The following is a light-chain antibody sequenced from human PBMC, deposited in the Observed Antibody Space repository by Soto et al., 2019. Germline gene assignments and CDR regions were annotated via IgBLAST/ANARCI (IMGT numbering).Light chain of an antibody. V-gene: IGKV1-5*03. J-gene: IGKJ1*01. CDR1: QSISSW. Sequence: DIQMTQSPSTLYASVGDRVTITCRASQSISSWLAWYQQKPWKAPKLLIYKASSLESGVPSRFSGCGSGTEFTLTISSLQPDEFPTYYCQHYKSYPWTFGQGTKLEI. CDR3: QHYKSYPWT. CDR2: KAS.